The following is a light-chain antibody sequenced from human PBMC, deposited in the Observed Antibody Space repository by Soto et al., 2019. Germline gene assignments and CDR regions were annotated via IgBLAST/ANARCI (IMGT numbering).Light chain of an antibody. V-gene: IGKV3-15*01. J-gene: IGKJ1*01. CDR2: GAS. CDR1: QSVSNN. Sequence: EIVMTQSPATLSVSPGERATLSCRASQSVSNNLAWYPQKPGQAPSLLIYGASTRATSFPARFSGSGSGTEFTLTISSLQSEDFAVYYCQQYNNWPRTFGQGTKVAIK. CDR3: QQYNNWPRT.